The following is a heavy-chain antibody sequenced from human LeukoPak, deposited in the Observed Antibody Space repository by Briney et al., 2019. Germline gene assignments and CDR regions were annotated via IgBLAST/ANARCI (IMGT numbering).Heavy chain of an antibody. CDR1: GFTFSSYS. D-gene: IGHD6-6*01. CDR2: ISSSSSYI. CDR3: AREGIAARWWEYYYYYMEV. V-gene: IGHV3-21*01. J-gene: IGHJ6*03. Sequence: KPGGSLRLSCAASGFTFSSYSMNWVRQAPGKGLEWVSSISSSSSYIYYADSVKGRFTISRDNAKNSLYLQMNSLRAEDTAVYYCAREGIAARWWEYYYYYMEVWGKGTTVTGSS.